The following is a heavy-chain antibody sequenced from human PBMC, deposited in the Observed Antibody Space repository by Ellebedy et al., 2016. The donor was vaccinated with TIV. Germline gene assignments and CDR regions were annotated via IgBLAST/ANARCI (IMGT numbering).Heavy chain of an antibody. CDR2: IYTDGGT. J-gene: IGHJ5*02. Sequence: PGGSLRLSCAASGFTVSSSFMSWVRQAPGKGLEWVSVIYTDGGTNYTDSVLGRFDLSRDSSKNTLYLQMNSLRADDTAVYYCARDPRGGGDYGDNWFDPWGQGTLVTVSS. CDR1: GFTVSSSF. CDR3: ARDPRGGGDYGDNWFDP. D-gene: IGHD4-17*01. V-gene: IGHV3-66*01.